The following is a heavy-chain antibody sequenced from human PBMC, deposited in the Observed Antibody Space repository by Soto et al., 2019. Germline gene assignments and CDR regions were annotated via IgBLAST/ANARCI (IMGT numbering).Heavy chain of an antibody. V-gene: IGHV3-64D*06. CDR3: VKEAVLRFLVNGGMDV. D-gene: IGHD3-3*01. CDR1: GFTFSSYA. CDR2: ISSNGGST. Sequence: GGSLRLPCSASGFTFSSYAMHWVRQAPGKGLEYVSAISSNGGSTYYADSVKGRFTISRDNSKNTLYLQMSSLRAEDTAVYYCVKEAVLRFLVNGGMDVWGQGTTVTVSS. J-gene: IGHJ6*02.